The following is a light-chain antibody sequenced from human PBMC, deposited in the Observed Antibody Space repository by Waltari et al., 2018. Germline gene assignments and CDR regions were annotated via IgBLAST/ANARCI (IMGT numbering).Light chain of an antibody. V-gene: IGLV4-60*03. J-gene: IGLJ3*02. CDR1: TGHSNYI. CDR3: ETWDSKTLGV. CDR2: LEGSGMY. Sequence: QPVLTQSSSPSASLGYSVRLPCTLGTGHSNYIITCHQQQPGKAPRYLMNLEGSGMYNKGSGVPDRFSGSSSGADRYLTISNLQSEDEADYYCETWDSKTLGVFGGGTKLTVL.